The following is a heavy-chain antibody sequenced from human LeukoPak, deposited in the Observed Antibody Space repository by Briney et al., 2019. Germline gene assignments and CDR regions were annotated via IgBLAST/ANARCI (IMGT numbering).Heavy chain of an antibody. CDR2: IYSGGST. CDR1: GFTVSSNY. Sequence: PGGSLRLSCAASGFTVSSNYVSWVRQAPGKGLEWVSVIYSGGSTDYADSVKGRFTISRDNSKNTLYLQMNSLRAEDTAVYYCALQNDSSPFDYWGQGTLVTVSS. V-gene: IGHV3-53*01. CDR3: ALQNDSSPFDY. D-gene: IGHD3-22*01. J-gene: IGHJ4*02.